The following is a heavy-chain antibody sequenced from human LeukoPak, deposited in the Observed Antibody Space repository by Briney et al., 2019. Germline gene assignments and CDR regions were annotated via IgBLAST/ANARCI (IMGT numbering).Heavy chain of an antibody. V-gene: IGHV1-69*05. D-gene: IGHD4-17*01. CDR2: IIPIFGSA. CDR1: GGTFSSYA. J-gene: IGHJ4*02. CDR3: ARESPPPMTTVTNYFDY. Sequence: SVKVSCKASGGTFSSYATSWVRQAPGQGLEWMGRIIPIFGSANYAQKFQGRVTITTDESTSTAYMELSSLRSEDTAVYYCARESPPPMTTVTNYFDYWGQGTLVTVSS.